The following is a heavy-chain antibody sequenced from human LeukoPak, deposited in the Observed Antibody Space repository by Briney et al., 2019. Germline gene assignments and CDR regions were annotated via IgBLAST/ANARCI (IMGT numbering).Heavy chain of an antibody. CDR1: GFTFSTYW. Sequence: GGSLRLSCAASGFTFSTYWMHWVRQAPGKGLVWVSRINSGGNTTNYADSVKGRITISRDNAKNTLYLQLNSLRGEDTAVYYCATSNWFDPWGQGTLVTVSS. D-gene: IGHD2-2*01. CDR3: ATSNWFDP. CDR2: INSGGNTT. J-gene: IGHJ5*02. V-gene: IGHV3-74*01.